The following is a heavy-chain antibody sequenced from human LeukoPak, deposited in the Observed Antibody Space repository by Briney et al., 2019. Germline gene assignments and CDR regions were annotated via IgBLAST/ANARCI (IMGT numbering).Heavy chain of an antibody. CDR2: ISRRGTTI. V-gene: IGHV3-48*03. Sequence: PGGSLRLSCAASGFTFSTYAMNWVRQAPGKGLEWVSYISRRGTTIYYADSVKGRFTISSDNAKNSLYLQMNSLRAEDTAVYYCARAGNYGDYVFDSWGQGTLVTVSS. CDR1: GFTFSTYA. J-gene: IGHJ4*02. CDR3: ARAGNYGDYVFDS. D-gene: IGHD4-17*01.